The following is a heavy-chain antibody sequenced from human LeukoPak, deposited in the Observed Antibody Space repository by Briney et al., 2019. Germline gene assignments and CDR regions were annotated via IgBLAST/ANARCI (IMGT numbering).Heavy chain of an antibody. CDR1: GFSFSTYA. Sequence: PGGSLRLSCAASGFSFSTYAMSWVRQAPGKGLEWVSSFSGSGGGTYYADSVKGRFTISRDNSKNTLYLQMNSLKAEDTAIYYCAKDPTDFDSSGQTYFDYWGQGTLVTVSS. CDR2: FSGSGGGT. V-gene: IGHV3-23*01. J-gene: IGHJ4*02. D-gene: IGHD3-22*01. CDR3: AKDPTDFDSSGQTYFDY.